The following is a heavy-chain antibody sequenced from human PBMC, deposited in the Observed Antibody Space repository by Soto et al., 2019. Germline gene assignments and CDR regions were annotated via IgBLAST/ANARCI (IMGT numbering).Heavy chain of an antibody. V-gene: IGHV4-59*01. CDR3: VRDYLLTGFDT. CDR1: NGSISTYY. CDR2: VYYSGTT. J-gene: IGHJ5*02. D-gene: IGHD3-9*01. Sequence: SETLSLTCTVSNGSISTYYWTWVRQPPGKGLEWIGYVYYSGTTNYNPSLKSRVGMSIDTSKNQFSLGLKSVTAADTATYYCVRDYLLTGFDTWGQGTLVTVSS.